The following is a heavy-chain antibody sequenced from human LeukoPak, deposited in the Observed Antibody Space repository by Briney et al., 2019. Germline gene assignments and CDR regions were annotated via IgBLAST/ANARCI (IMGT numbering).Heavy chain of an antibody. V-gene: IGHV3-66*01. CDR3: ARNQDYGGFDF. CDR1: GFTVSSNY. CDR2: IYRGGST. J-gene: IGHJ4*02. D-gene: IGHD4-23*01. Sequence: PGGSLRLSCAASGFTVSSNYMSWVRQAPGKGLEWVSVIYRGGSTYYADSVKGRFTVSRDNSKNTLYLQMNSLRVDDTAMYYCARNQDYGGFDFWGQGTLVTVSS.